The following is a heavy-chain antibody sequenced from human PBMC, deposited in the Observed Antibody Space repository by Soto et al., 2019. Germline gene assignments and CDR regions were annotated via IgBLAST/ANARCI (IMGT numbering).Heavy chain of an antibody. CDR3: VREGYLSSSDRGWTDP. CDR1: GFTFSTYG. Sequence: HPGGSLRLSCVASGFTFSTYGMHWVRQAPGKGLEWVAVIWYDGSNKYYADSVKGRFTIPRDNSKNTLYLEMNTLRAEDTAVYYCVREGYLSSSDRGWTDPWGQGTLVTVSS. V-gene: IGHV3-33*01. CDR2: IWYDGSNK. J-gene: IGHJ5*02. D-gene: IGHD6-19*01.